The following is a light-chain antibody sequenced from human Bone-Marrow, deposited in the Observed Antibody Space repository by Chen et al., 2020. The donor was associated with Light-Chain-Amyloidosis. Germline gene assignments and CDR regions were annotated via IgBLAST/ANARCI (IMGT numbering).Light chain of an antibody. J-gene: IGLJ3*02. CDR1: SSDVGGYNY. V-gene: IGLV2-11*01. CDR2: DVS. CDR3: CSYAGSYTWV. Sequence: QSALTQPPSVFGSPGQSVTISCTGTSSDVGGYNYVSWYQQHPGKAPKLMIYDVSKRPSGVPDRFSGSKSGNTASLTISGLQAEDEADYYCCSYAGSYTWVFGGGTKLTVL.